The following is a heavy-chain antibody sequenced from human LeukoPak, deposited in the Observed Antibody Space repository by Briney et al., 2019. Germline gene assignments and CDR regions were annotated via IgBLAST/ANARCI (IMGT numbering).Heavy chain of an antibody. J-gene: IGHJ4*02. CDR3: ARESDCSSTSCYIGGY. D-gene: IGHD2-2*02. V-gene: IGHV4-30-2*01. CDR1: GGSISSGGYY. CDR2: ICHSGST. Sequence: PSQTLSLTCTVSGGSISSGGYYWSWIRQPPGKGLEWIGYICHSGSTYYNPSLKSRVTISVDRSKNQFSLKLSSVTAADTAVYYCARESDCSSTSCYIGGYWGQGTLVTVSS.